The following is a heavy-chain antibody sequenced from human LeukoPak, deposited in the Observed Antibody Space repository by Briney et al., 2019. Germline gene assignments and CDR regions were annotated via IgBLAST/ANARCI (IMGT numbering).Heavy chain of an antibody. CDR1: GCTFTTYD. Sequence: ASVKVSCKTSGCTFTTYDINWVRQATGQGLEWMGWMNPNSGYTGYPQKFQGRVTITRDTSISTAYMELSSLRSEDTAVYYCARVAGSIDYWGQGTLVTVSS. V-gene: IGHV1-8*03. D-gene: IGHD6-19*01. J-gene: IGHJ4*02. CDR2: MNPNSGYT. CDR3: ARVAGSIDY.